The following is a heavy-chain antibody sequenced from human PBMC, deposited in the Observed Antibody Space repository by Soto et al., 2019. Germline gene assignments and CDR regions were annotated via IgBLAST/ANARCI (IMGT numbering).Heavy chain of an antibody. CDR2: ISGSGGST. Sequence: VGSLRLSCAASGFTFSSYAMSWVRQAPGKGLEWVSAISGSGGSTYYADSVKGRFTISRDNSKNTLYLQMNSLRAEDTAVYYCPKDPLTEWELLRFGAFDIWVQGTMVTVSS. CDR3: PKDPLTEWELLRFGAFDI. V-gene: IGHV3-23*01. J-gene: IGHJ3*02. D-gene: IGHD1-26*01. CDR1: GFTFSSYA.